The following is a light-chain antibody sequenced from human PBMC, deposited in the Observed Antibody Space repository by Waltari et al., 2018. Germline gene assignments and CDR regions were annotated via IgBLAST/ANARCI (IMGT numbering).Light chain of an antibody. CDR2: GAS. V-gene: IGKV3-20*01. J-gene: IGKJ2*01. CDR1: QSVSSTS. Sequence: EIVLTQSPGTLSLSPGERATLSCRASQSVSSTSLAWYHQKPGQAPSLLIYGASSRATGIPDRFSGSGSGTDFTLTISRLEPEDFAVYYCQQYGSSPYTFGQGTRLQTK. CDR3: QQYGSSPYT.